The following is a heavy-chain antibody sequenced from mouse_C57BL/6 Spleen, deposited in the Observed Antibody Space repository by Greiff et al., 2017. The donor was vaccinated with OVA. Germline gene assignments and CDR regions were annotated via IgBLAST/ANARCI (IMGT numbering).Heavy chain of an antibody. CDR1: GYTFTGYW. CDR3: ARGEEEAQAYYAMDY. CDR2: IDPSDSYT. Sequence: QVQLQQPGAELVRPGTSVKLSCKASGYTFTGYWMHWVKQRPGQGLEWIGVIDPSDSYTNYNQKFKGKATLTVDTSSSTAYMQLSSLTSEDSAVYYCARGEEEAQAYYAMDYWGQGTSVTVSS. J-gene: IGHJ4*01. V-gene: IGHV1-59*01. D-gene: IGHD3-2*02.